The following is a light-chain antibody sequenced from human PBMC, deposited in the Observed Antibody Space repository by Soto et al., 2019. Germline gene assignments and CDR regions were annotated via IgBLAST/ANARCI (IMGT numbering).Light chain of an antibody. CDR3: QSYDSSTSWV. J-gene: IGLJ3*02. CDR1: SGSIASNY. CDR2: EDN. V-gene: IGLV6-57*01. Sequence: NFMLTQPHSVSESQGKTVTISCTRSSGSIASNYVQWYQQRPGSSPTTVIYEDNQRPSGVPDRFSGSIDSSSNSASLTISGLKTEDEADYYCQSYDSSTSWVFGGGTKVTVL.